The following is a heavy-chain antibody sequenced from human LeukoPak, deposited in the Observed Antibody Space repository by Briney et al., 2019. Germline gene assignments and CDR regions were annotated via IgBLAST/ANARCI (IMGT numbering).Heavy chain of an antibody. Sequence: TGGSLRLSCAASGFTFSSYGMRWVRQAPGKGLEWVAFIRYDGSNKYYADSVKGRFTISRDNAKNSLYLQMNSLRAEDTAVYYCARGSFLKGPGASRVYFDYWGQGTLVTVSA. CDR1: GFTFSSYG. D-gene: IGHD3-10*01. CDR2: IRYDGSNK. V-gene: IGHV3-30*02. J-gene: IGHJ4*02. CDR3: ARGSFLKGPGASRVYFDY.